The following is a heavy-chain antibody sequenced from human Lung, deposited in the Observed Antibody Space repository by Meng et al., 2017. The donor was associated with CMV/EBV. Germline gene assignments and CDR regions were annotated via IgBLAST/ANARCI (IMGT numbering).Heavy chain of an antibody. CDR2: ILWNDDK. Sequence: SGXXLVXPTQTLTLTCSLSGFSLSPSGVGVGWVRQTPGTALEWLALILWNDDKRYNPSLKSRLTVTRDYSKPQVVPKMTNMDPEETATYYCARRRNRQYFAYWXQGALVTVSS. V-gene: IGHV2-5*01. CDR3: ARRRNRQYFAY. J-gene: IGHJ4*02. CDR1: GFSLSPSGVG.